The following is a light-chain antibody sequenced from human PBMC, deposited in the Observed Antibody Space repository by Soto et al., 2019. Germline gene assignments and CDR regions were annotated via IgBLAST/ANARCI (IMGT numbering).Light chain of an antibody. V-gene: IGKV3-11*01. CDR1: QSVSSY. CDR2: DAS. Sequence: EIVLTQSPATLSLSPGERATLSCRASQSVSSYLAWYQQKPGQAPRLLIYDASNRATGIPARFGGSGSGTDCTRTISSLEPEDFAVYYCQQRSNWHRWTFGQGTKVEIK. J-gene: IGKJ1*01. CDR3: QQRSNWHRWT.